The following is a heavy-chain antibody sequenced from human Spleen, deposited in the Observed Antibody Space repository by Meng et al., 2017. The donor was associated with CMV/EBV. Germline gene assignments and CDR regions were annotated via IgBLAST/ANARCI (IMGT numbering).Heavy chain of an antibody. Sequence: ASVKVSCKTSGYTFTGYYLHWVRQAPGQGLEWMGWINPYSGDRKYSQKFQDRGAMTWDTSISTAYMELRSLRSDDTAVYYCARDPGYCSSTSCTGGGWFDPWGQGTLVTVSS. CDR3: ARDPGYCSSTSCTGGGWFDP. CDR1: GYTFTGYY. J-gene: IGHJ5*02. CDR2: INPYSGDR. D-gene: IGHD2-2*01. V-gene: IGHV1-2*02.